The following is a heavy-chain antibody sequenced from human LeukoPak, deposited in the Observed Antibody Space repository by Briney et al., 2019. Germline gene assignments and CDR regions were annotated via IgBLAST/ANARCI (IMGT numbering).Heavy chain of an antibody. D-gene: IGHD3-10*01. V-gene: IGHV4-39*02. Sequence: SETLSLTCIVSGCSINRNTFYWRCVRQPPGKGLEWIATLYYTGSIYYNSSLKSRVTISLDTSKTQFSLNLTSVTAADTAVYYCARVPGSVIHTYPWGQGALVTVSS. CDR1: GCSINRNTFY. J-gene: IGHJ5*02. CDR2: LYYTGSI. CDR3: ARVPGSVIHTYP.